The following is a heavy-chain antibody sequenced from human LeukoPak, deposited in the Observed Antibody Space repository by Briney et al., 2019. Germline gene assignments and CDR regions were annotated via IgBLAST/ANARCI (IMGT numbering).Heavy chain of an antibody. CDR2: ISGSGGST. CDR1: GFTFSSYA. CDR3: AKVSFSFRKWSYSAAPFADY. Sequence: GRSLRLSCAASGFTFSSYAMSWVRQAPGKGLEWVSAISGSGGSTYYADSVKGRFTISRDNSKNTLYLQMNSPRAEDTAVYYCAKVSFSFRKWSYSAAPFADYWGQGTLVTVSS. D-gene: IGHD6-13*01. J-gene: IGHJ4*02. V-gene: IGHV3-23*01.